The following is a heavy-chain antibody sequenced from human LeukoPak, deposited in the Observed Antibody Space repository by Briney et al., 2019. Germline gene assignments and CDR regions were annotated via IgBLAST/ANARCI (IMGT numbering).Heavy chain of an antibody. V-gene: IGHV3-23*01. J-gene: IGHJ4*02. CDR2: ITGSGGST. Sequence: GGSLRLSCAGSGFTFSSYAISWVRQAPGKGLEWVSAITGSGGSTYYADSVKGRFTISRDNSKNTLYLQMNSLRAEDTAVYYCAKEIRDGYNYPFDYWSQGTLVTVSS. CDR3: AKEIRDGYNYPFDY. CDR1: GFTFSSYA. D-gene: IGHD5-24*01.